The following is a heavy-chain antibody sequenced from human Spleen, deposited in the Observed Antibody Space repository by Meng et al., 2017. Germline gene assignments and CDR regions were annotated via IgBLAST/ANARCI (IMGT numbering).Heavy chain of an antibody. CDR2: ISAHNGYT. CDR3: ARGGLGWYLDL. V-gene: IGHV1-18*01. CDR1: GYTFTGYG. D-gene: IGHD3-16*01. Sequence: QVQLVQSGAEVKNPGASVKVSCKASGYTFTGYGITWVRQAPGQGLEWMGWISAHNGYTNYAQNLQDRVTMTTETSTTTAYLELRTLRSDDTAVYYCARGGLGWYLDLWGRGTLVTVSS. J-gene: IGHJ2*01.